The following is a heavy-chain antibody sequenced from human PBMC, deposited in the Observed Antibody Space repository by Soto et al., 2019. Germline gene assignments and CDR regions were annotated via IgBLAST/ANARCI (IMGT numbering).Heavy chain of an antibody. CDR1: GYTFTSYD. J-gene: IGHJ6*02. V-gene: IGHV1-8*01. CDR2: MNPNSGNT. Sequence: QVQLVQSGAEVKKPGASVKVSCKASGYTFTSYDINWVRQATGQGLEWMGWMNPNSGNTGYAQKFQGRVTMTRNTSISTAYMEPSSLRSEDTAVYYCARGGQWLDHYYYYYGMDVWGQGTTVTVSS. D-gene: IGHD6-19*01. CDR3: ARGGQWLDHYYYYYGMDV.